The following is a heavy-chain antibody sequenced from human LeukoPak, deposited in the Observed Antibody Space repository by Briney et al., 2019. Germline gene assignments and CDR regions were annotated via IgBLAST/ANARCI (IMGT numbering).Heavy chain of an antibody. D-gene: IGHD4-17*01. CDR2: IWYDGSNK. CDR1: GFTFSSYG. V-gene: IGHV3-33*01. Sequence: GGSLRLSCAASGFTFSSYGMHWVHQAPGKGLEWVAVIWYDGSNKYYADSVKGRFTISRDNSKNTLYLQMNSLRAEDTAVYYCARSDLYGDDAFDIWGQGTMVTVSS. J-gene: IGHJ3*02. CDR3: ARSDLYGDDAFDI.